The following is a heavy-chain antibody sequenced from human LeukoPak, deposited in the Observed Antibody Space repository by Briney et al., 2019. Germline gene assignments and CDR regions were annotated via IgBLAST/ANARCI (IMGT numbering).Heavy chain of an antibody. CDR1: GFTFSDYH. V-gene: IGHV3-11*01. CDR2: ISSSGSTT. Sequence: GGSLRLSCAASGFTFSDYHMTWIRQPPGKGLQWVSYISSSGSTTYYADSVKGRFTISRDNAGNSLYLQMNSLRAEDTALYYCARERAGPADYWGQGTLVTVSS. J-gene: IGHJ4*02. CDR3: ARERAGPADY.